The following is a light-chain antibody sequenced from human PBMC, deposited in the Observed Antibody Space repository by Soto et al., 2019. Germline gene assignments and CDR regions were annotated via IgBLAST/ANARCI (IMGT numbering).Light chain of an antibody. CDR2: EVN. V-gene: IGLV2-8*01. CDR3: SSYAGINNLGV. CDR1: SSDVGGCKY. Sequence: QSVLTQPPSASGSPGQSVTISCTGTSSDVGGCKYVSWYQQHPDKAPKLMIFEVNKRPSGVPDRCSGSKSGNTASLTVSGLQAEDEADYYCSSYAGINNLGVFGTGTKVTVL. J-gene: IGLJ1*01.